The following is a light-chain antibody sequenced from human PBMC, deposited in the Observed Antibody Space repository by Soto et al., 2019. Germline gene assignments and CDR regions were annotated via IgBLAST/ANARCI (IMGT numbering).Light chain of an antibody. J-gene: IGKJ2*01. CDR1: QSIGSS. Sequence: EIVMTQSPATLSVSPGERATLSCRASQSIGSSLAWYQQKPGQAPRLLIYGASTRAKGVPARFTGSGSGTEFTLIISSLQSEDFAVYYCQQFHIWPPYTFAQGTKLEIK. V-gene: IGKV3-15*01. CDR3: QQFHIWPPYT. CDR2: GAS.